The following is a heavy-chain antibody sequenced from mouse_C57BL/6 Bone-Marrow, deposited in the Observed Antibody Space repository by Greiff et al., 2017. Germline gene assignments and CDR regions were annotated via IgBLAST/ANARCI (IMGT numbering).Heavy chain of an antibody. J-gene: IGHJ4*01. V-gene: IGHV4-1*01. Sequence: DVKLQESGGGLVQPGGSLKLSCAASGIDFSRYWMSWVRRAPGKGLEWIGEINPDSNTINYAPSLQDKFIISIDNAKNTLYLRMSKVRSEDTALYYCARNGDSNYVGYAMDDWGQGPSVTVS. D-gene: IGHD2-5*01. CDR2: INPDSNTI. CDR1: GIDFSRYW. CDR3: ARNGDSNYVGYAMDD.